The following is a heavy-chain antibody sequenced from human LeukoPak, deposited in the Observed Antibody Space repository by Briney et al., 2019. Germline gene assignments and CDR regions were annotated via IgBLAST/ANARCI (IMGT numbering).Heavy chain of an antibody. CDR1: GFTFSSYS. CDR3: ARLGKSSSWWTQDWNYYYYYGMDV. CDR2: ISSSSSYI. D-gene: IGHD6-13*01. J-gene: IGHJ6*02. V-gene: IGHV3-21*01. Sequence: GGSLRLSCAASGFTFSSYSMNWVRQAPGKGLEWVSSISSSSSYIYYADSVKGRFIISRDNAKNSLYLQMNSLRAEDTAVYYCARLGKSSSWWTQDWNYYYYYGMDVWGQGTTVTVSS.